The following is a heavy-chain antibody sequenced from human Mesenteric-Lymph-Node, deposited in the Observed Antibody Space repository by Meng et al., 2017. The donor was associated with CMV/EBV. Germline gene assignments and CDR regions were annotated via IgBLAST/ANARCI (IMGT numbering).Heavy chain of an antibody. CDR3: ARGVLRFLEWPSTHYYYYGMDV. V-gene: IGHV4-59*01. CDR1: GASIRSYY. J-gene: IGHJ6*02. Sequence: GSLRLSCSVSGASIRSYYWGWVRQPPGKGLEWIGYIYYSESTNYNPSLKSRVTISVDTSKNQFSLKLSSVTAADTAVYYCARGVLRFLEWPSTHYYYYGMDVWGQGTTVTVSS. D-gene: IGHD3-3*01. CDR2: IYYSEST.